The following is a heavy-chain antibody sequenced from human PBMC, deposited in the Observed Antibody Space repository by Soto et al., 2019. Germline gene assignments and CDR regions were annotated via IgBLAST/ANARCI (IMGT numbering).Heavy chain of an antibody. D-gene: IGHD1-26*01. J-gene: IGHJ4*02. V-gene: IGHV4-4*07. CDR2: IYTSGST. Sequence: ETLSLTCTVSGDSMTNDYWSWIRLPAGKGLEWIGRIYTSGSTNYNPSLKSRVTMSIDTSNKHFSLSLKSVTAADTAVYYCARTVGAAYYFDFWGQGALVTVS. CDR1: GDSMTNDY. CDR3: ARTVGAAYYFDF.